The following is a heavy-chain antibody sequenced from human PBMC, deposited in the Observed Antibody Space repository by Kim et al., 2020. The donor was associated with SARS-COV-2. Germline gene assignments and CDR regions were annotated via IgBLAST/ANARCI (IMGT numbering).Heavy chain of an antibody. CDR2: IRSKAYGGTT. CDR1: GFTFGDYA. J-gene: IGHJ5*02. D-gene: IGHD6-13*01. CDR3: TRESQEYSSSWSSGWFDP. Sequence: GGSLRLSCTASGFTFGDYAMSWFRQAPGKGLEWVGFIRSKAYGGTTEYAASVKGRFTISRDDSKSIAYLQMNSLKTEDTAVYYCTRESQEYSSSWSSGWFDPCGQGTLVTVSS. V-gene: IGHV3-49*03.